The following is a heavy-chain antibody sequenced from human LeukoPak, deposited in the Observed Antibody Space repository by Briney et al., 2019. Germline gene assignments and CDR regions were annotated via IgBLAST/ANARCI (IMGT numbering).Heavy chain of an antibody. Sequence: GGSLRLSCAASGFTFSSYSMNWVRQAPGKGLEWVSYISSSGNTIDYADSVKGRFTISRDNAKNSLYLQIVSLRAEDTAVYHCARLRGYSYGYGDYWGQGTLVTVSS. D-gene: IGHD5-18*01. CDR2: ISSSGNTI. CDR1: GFTFSSYS. V-gene: IGHV3-48*04. CDR3: ARLRGYSYGYGDY. J-gene: IGHJ4*02.